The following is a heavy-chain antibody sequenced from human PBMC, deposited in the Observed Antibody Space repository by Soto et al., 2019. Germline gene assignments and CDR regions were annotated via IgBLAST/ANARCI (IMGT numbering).Heavy chain of an antibody. CDR1: GFTFSSYW. J-gene: IGHJ2*01. CDR3: ARDPLWGTAMVLWYFDL. V-gene: IGHV3-7*01. CDR2: IKQDGSEE. Sequence: SLRLSCAASGFTFSSYWMSWVRQAPGKGLEWVANIKQDGSEEYYVDSVKGRFTISRDNAKNSLYLQMNSLRAEDTAVYYCARDPLWGTAMVLWYFDLWGRGTLVTSPQ. D-gene: IGHD5-18*01.